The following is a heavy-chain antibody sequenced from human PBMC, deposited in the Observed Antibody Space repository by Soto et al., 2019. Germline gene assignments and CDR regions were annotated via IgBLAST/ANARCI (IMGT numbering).Heavy chain of an antibody. J-gene: IGHJ6*02. CDR3: ARVREATRDGSVSYYNPRRNDYYYYGRDV. CDR2: ISYDGSNK. V-gene: IGHV3-30-3*01. Sequence: QVQLVESGGGVVQPGRSLRLSCAASGFTFSSYAMHWVRQAPGKGLEWVAVISYDGSNKYYADSVKGRFTISRDNSKNALYLQMNGMRDEDTAVYYWARVREATRDGSVSYYNPRRNDYYYYGRDVWGQGATVTVSS. D-gene: IGHD3-10*01. CDR1: GFTFSSYA.